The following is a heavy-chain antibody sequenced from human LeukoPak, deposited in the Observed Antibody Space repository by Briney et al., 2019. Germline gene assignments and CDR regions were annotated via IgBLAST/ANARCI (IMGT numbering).Heavy chain of an antibody. V-gene: IGHV4-59*01. Sequence: PSETLSLTCTVSGGSISSYYWSWIRQPPGKGLEWIGYIYYSGSTNYNPSLKSRVTISVDTSKNQFSLKLSSVTAADTAVYYCALSLLVPAASQHYFGYWGQGALGTGSS. CDR1: GGSISSYY. J-gene: IGHJ4*02. CDR3: ALSLLVPAASQHYFGY. D-gene: IGHD2-2*01. CDR2: IYYSGST.